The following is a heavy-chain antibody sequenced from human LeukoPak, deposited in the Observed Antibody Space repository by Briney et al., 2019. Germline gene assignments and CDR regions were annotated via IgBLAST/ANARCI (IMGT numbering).Heavy chain of an antibody. Sequence: GGSLRLSCAASGFTFSSYWMSWVRQAPGKGLEWVANIKKDGSEKYYVDSVKGRFTISRDNAKNSLYLQMNSLRAEDTAVYYCARNPDVLRFLEWLSQPYYFDCWGQGTLVTVSS. CDR1: GFTFSSYW. CDR2: IKKDGSEK. J-gene: IGHJ4*02. D-gene: IGHD3-3*01. V-gene: IGHV3-7*01. CDR3: ARNPDVLRFLEWLSQPYYFDC.